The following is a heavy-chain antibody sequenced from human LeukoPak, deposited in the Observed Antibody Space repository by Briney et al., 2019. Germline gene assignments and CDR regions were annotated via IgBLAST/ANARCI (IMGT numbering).Heavy chain of an antibody. V-gene: IGHV4-59*01. CDR1: GGSISSYY. Sequence: PSETLSLTCTVSGGSISSYYWGWIRQPPGEGLEWIGYIYLYNSVSTNYNPSLKSRVTISVDTSKNQFSLKLTPVTAADTAVYYCARGQWELQPFDYWGQGTLVTVSS. CDR3: ARGQWELQPFDY. D-gene: IGHD1-26*01. CDR2: IYLYNSVST. J-gene: IGHJ4*02.